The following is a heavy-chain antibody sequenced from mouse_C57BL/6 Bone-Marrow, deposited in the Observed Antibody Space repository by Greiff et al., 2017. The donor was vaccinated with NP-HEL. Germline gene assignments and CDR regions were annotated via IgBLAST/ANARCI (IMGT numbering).Heavy chain of an antibody. CDR2: ISSGGSYT. Sequence: SGGDLVKPGGSLKLSCAASGFTFSSYGMSWVRQTPDKRLEWVATISSGGSYTYYPDSVKGRFTISRDNAKNTLYLQMSSLKSEDTAMYYCARHGGARFDYWGQGTTLTVSS. J-gene: IGHJ2*01. V-gene: IGHV5-6*01. CDR3: ARHGGARFDY. CDR1: GFTFSSYG.